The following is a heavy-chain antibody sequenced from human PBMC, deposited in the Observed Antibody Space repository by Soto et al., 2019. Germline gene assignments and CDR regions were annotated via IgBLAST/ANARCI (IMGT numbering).Heavy chain of an antibody. CDR3: AGVERGTATTVVDAFDI. V-gene: IGHV4-34*01. D-gene: IGHD1-1*01. CDR2: MSHSGGT. J-gene: IGHJ3*02. Sequence: QVQLQQWGAGLLKPSETLSLTCAVYGGFVSSGSYYWSWIRQPPGKGLEWIGEMSHSGGTHFNPSLKVGVTISVATSKNQFSLKMSSVTAADTVLYYCAGVERGTATTVVDAFDIWGPGIMVPVSS. CDR1: GGFVSSGSYY.